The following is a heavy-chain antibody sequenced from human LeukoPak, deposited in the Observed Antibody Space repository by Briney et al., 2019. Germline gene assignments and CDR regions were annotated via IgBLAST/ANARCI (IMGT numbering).Heavy chain of an antibody. CDR3: ASLHGYGSGRP. D-gene: IGHD3-10*01. CDR1: GGSISNYY. Sequence: PSETLSLTCTVSGGSISNYYWTWIRQPAGKGLEWIGRIYTSGGTNYNPSLKSRVTMSVDTSKNQFSLKLSSVTAADTAMYYCASLHGYGSGRPWGQGTLVTVSS. CDR2: IYTSGGT. J-gene: IGHJ5*02. V-gene: IGHV4-4*07.